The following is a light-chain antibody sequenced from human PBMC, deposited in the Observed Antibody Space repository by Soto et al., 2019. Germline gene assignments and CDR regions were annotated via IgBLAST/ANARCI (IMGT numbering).Light chain of an antibody. J-gene: IGLJ1*01. CDR2: DVS. Sequence: QSALTQPASVSGSLRQSITISCTGTSSDVGAYNFVSWYQHHPGKAPKLMIYDVSERPSGVSNRFSGYKSANTASLTISGLQAGDEADYLCCSYSGSTTYVFGTGTKLTVL. CDR3: CSYSGSTTYV. V-gene: IGLV2-14*03. CDR1: SSDVGAYNF.